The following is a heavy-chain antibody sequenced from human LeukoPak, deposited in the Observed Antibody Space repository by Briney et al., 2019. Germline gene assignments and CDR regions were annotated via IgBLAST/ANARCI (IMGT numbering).Heavy chain of an antibody. CDR3: GRAGFGTAYNRFYYYMDV. V-gene: IGHV4-38-2*01. CDR2: IFHSGIA. CDR1: NYPITSDYY. J-gene: IGHJ6*03. D-gene: IGHD3-16*01. Sequence: SETLSLTCAVSNYPITSDYYWVWIRQPPGQGLEWIGQIFHSGIAHYNPSLKSRVTMSVNTSRSQFSVNLNSVTAADTAVYFCGRAGFGTAYNRFYYYMDVWGKGTTVTVSS.